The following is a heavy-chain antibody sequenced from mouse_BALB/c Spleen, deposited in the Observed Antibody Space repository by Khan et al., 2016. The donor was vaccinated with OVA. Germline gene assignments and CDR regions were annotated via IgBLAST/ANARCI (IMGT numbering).Heavy chain of an antibody. V-gene: IGHV5-6*01. J-gene: IGHJ3*01. CDR1: GFTFSTYG. CDR3: TTLDYYYDREGFAY. CDR2: FSTGGSYT. Sequence: EVELVESGGDLVKPGGSLKLSCAASGFTFSTYGMSWVRQAPDKRLEWVATFSTGGSYTYYPDSVKGRFTISRDNAKNTLYLQMSGLRSEDTAMFYCTTLDYYYDREGFAYWGQGTLVTVSA. D-gene: IGHD1-1*01.